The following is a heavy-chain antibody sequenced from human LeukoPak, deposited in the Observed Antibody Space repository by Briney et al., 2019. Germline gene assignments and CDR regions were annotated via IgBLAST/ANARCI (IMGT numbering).Heavy chain of an antibody. V-gene: IGHV1-2*02. Sequence: ASVKVSCKASGYTFTDFYMHWVRQAPGQGLEWMGWLNPNSGGTNYAQKFQGRVTMTRDTSISTAYMELSRLRSDDTAVYYCARAGIAAAGTVYWGQGTLVTVSS. CDR1: GYTFTDFY. D-gene: IGHD6-13*01. J-gene: IGHJ4*02. CDR2: LNPNSGGT. CDR3: ARAGIAAAGTVY.